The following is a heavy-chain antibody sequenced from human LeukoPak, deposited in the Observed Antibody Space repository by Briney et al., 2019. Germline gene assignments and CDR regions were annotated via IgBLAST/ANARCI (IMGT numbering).Heavy chain of an antibody. V-gene: IGHV3-21*01. J-gene: IGHJ6*02. CDR2: ISSSSGYI. D-gene: IGHD3-10*01. CDR3: ARDNFPSGSYSQDYYYGMAV. Sequence: GGSLRLSCAVSGFTSTTYSMNWIRQAPGKGLEWVSFISSSSGYIYYADSEKGRFTISTDNANNALYLQMNSLRAEDTAVYYCARDNFPSGSYSQDYYYGMAVWGQGTTVLVSS. CDR1: GFTSTTYS.